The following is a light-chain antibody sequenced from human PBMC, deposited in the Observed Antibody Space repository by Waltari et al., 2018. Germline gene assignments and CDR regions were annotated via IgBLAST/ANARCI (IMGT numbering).Light chain of an antibody. Sequence: EIVLTQSPGTLSLSPGERATPSCRASQSVVLSLAWYQQKPGRAPRLLIYGASSRATGIPDRFSASGSGTDFSLSISGLEPEDFAVYYCQHYVRLPVTFGRGTKVEIK. CDR3: QHYVRLPVT. J-gene: IGKJ1*01. CDR1: QSVVLS. CDR2: GAS. V-gene: IGKV3-20*01.